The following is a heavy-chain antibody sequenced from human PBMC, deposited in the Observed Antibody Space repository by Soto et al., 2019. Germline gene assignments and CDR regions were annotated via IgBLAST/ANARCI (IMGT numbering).Heavy chain of an antibody. J-gene: IGHJ4*02. CDR1: GGTFSSYS. V-gene: IGHV1-69*01. D-gene: IGHD1-26*01. CDR3: ASDGGRHSGGIDY. Sequence: QVQLVQSGAEVKKPGSSVKVSCKASGGTFSSYSINWVRQAPGQGLEWMGEIIPIFGTANYAQKFQGRVTIPADESTSTAYMELSRLTSEATAGYYCASDGGRHSGGIDYWGQGTLVTFSS. CDR2: IIPIFGTA.